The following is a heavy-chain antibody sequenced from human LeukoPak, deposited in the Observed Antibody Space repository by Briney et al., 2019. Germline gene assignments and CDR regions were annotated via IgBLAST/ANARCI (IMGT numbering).Heavy chain of an antibody. CDR3: AKVGRYGSGSYCFRFDY. CDR2: ISGSGGST. D-gene: IGHD3-10*01. J-gene: IGHJ4*02. Sequence: GGSLRLSCAASGFTFSSYAMSWVRQAPGKGLEWVSAISGSGGSTYYADSVKGRFTISRDNSKNTLYLQMNSLRAEDTAVYYCAKVGRYGSGSYCFRFDYWGQGTLVTVSS. CDR1: GFTFSSYA. V-gene: IGHV3-23*01.